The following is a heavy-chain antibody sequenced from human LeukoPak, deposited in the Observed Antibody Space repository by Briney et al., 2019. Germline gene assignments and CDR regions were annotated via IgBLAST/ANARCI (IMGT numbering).Heavy chain of an antibody. CDR3: ARDAYSSSPKPDY. Sequence: GGSLRLSCAASGFSFSSYWMHWVRHAPGKGLVWVSRINTDGSSTSYADSVKGRFTISRDNAKNTLYLQMNSLRAEDTAVYYCARDAYSSSPKPDYWGQGTLVTVSS. J-gene: IGHJ4*02. V-gene: IGHV3-74*01. D-gene: IGHD6-19*01. CDR2: INTDGSST. CDR1: GFSFSSYW.